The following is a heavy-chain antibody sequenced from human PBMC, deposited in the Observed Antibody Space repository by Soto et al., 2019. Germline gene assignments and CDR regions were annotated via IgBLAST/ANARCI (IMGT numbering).Heavy chain of an antibody. CDR2: IYYSGST. V-gene: IGHV4-30-4*01. CDR3: ARGYFSGYFGADPHNWFDP. D-gene: IGHD3-9*01. CDR1: GGSISSGDYY. J-gene: IGHJ5*02. Sequence: QVQLQESGPGLVKPSQTLSLTCTVSGGSISSGDYYWSWIRQPPGKGLEWIGYIYYSGSTYYNPSLKSRVTIAVDTSKNQFSLKLSSVTAADTAVYYCARGYFSGYFGADPHNWFDPWGQGTLVTVSS.